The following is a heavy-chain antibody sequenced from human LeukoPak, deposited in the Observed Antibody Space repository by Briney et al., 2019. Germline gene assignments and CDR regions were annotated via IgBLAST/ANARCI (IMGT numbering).Heavy chain of an antibody. CDR2: ISGDAVTS. J-gene: IGHJ6*02. V-gene: IGHV3-23*01. CDR3: AKDWGEWLFLDV. CDR1: GFTFKNYA. D-gene: IGHD3-3*01. Sequence: GGSLRLSCAASGFTFKNYAMNWVRQSPGQGLEWVSTISGDAVTSWYADSVKGRFTVSRDNSKNIVFLQMNNLRAEDTAVYYCAKDWGEWLFLDVWGQGTTVTVSS.